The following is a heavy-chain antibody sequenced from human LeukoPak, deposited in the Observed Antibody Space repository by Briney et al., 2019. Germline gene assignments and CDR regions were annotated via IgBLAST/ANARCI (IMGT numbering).Heavy chain of an antibody. D-gene: IGHD3-16*02. CDR2: VYYSGTT. CDR1: GGSVGTSIYY. V-gene: IGHV4-39*02. J-gene: IGHJ5*02. CDR3: AREDRGGPDGYPNWFDP. Sequence: SETLSLTCTVSGGSVGTSIYYWAWIRQPPGKGLEWIGSVYYSGTTDYNPSLKSRVTISIDTSKSHFSLKLSSVSAADTAVYYCAREDRGGPDGYPNWFDPWGQGTLVTVSS.